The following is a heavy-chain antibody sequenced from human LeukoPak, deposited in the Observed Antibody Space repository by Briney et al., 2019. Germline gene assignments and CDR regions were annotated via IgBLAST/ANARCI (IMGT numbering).Heavy chain of an antibody. CDR1: GLSLRTYY. V-gene: IGHV4-4*07. D-gene: IGHD7-27*01. CDR3: GRERPGVDFDY. CDR2: IYTGGST. Sequence: ADPLSRTCTLSGLSLRTYYGIWIRQPAAKGLEWIGRIYTGGSTSYNPSLKSRVTMSIEPSKNKLSLKHRSVTAWDTGVYYGGRERPGVDFDYWGQGTMVTVSS. J-gene: IGHJ4*02.